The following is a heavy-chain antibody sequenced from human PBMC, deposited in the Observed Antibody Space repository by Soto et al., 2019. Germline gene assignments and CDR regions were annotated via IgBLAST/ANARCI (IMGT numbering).Heavy chain of an antibody. CDR1: GFTFSSYA. Sequence: GGSLRLSCAASGFTFSSYAMSWVRQAPGKGLEWVSVISGSGGSTYYADSVKGRFTISRDNSKNTLYLQMNSLRAEDTAVYYCAKDGTLWFGELLPFDYWGQGTLVTVSS. CDR3: AKDGTLWFGELLPFDY. J-gene: IGHJ4*02. D-gene: IGHD3-10*01. CDR2: ISGSGGST. V-gene: IGHV3-23*01.